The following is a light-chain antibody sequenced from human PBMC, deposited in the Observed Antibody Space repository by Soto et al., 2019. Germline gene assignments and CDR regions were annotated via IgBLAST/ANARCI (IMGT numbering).Light chain of an antibody. CDR2: GAS. CDR1: QSVNTN. J-gene: IGKJ1*01. V-gene: IGKV3-15*01. CDR3: QQYNNWWT. Sequence: EIVMTQSPATLSVSPGERATFSCRASQSVNTNLAWYQQMPGQAPRLLIYGASTRASGIPARFSGSGSGTEFTLTISSLQSEDFAVSYCQQYNNWWTFGQGTRVDIK.